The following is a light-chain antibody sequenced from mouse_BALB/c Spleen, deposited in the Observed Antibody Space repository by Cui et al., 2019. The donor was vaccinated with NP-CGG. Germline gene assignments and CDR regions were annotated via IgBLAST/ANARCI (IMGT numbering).Light chain of an antibody. CDR1: TGAVTTSNY. Sequence: QAVVSQYSALTTSPGETVTLNCRSSTGAVTTSNYANWVQEKPDHLFTGLIGGTNNRAPGVPARFSGSLIGDKAALTITGAQTEDEAIYFCALWYSNHWVFGGGTKLTVL. CDR3: ALWYSNHWV. CDR2: GTN. J-gene: IGLJ1*01. V-gene: IGLV1*01.